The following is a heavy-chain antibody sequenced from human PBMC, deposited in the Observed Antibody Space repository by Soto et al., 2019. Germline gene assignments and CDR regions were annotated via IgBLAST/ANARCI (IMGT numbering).Heavy chain of an antibody. CDR1: EYTFTSYA. D-gene: IGHD4-4*01. CDR3: ARELQGLYYFDY. V-gene: IGHV1-3*01. J-gene: IGHJ4*02. CDR2: INAGNGNT. Sequence: ASVKVSCKASEYTFTSYAMHCVRQAPGQSLEWMGWINAGNGNTKYSQKFQGRVTITRDTSASTAYMELSSLRSEDTAVYYCARELQGLYYFDYWGLGTLVTVS.